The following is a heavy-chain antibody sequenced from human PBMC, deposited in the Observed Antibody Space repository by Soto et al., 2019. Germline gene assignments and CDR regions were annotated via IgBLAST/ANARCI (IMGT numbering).Heavy chain of an antibody. CDR1: GYTFTSYG. CDR3: GRDWGTTTVSLNWFDP. V-gene: IGHV1-3*01. D-gene: IGHD4-17*01. J-gene: IGHJ5*02. CDR2: INAGNGNT. Sequence: ASVKVSCKASGYTFTSYGISWVRQAPGQGLEWLGWINAGNGNTKYSQKFQGRVTITRDTSASTAYMELSSLRSEDTAVYYCGRDWGTTTVSLNWFDPWGQVTLVTVSS.